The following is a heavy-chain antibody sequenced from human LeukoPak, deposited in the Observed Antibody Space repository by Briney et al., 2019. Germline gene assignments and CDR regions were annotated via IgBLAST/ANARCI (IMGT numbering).Heavy chain of an antibody. V-gene: IGHV4-39*01. D-gene: IGHD3-10*01. Sequence: SETLSLTCTVSGGSISSNTYYWGWIRQPPGKGLEWIGSIYYTGSSYSNPSLKGRVTISVDTSKNQFSLKLSSVTAADTAVYYCARQTGSGLFSLPGGQGTLVTVSS. J-gene: IGHJ4*02. CDR1: GGSISSNTYY. CDR3: ARQTGSGLFSLP. CDR2: IYYTGSS.